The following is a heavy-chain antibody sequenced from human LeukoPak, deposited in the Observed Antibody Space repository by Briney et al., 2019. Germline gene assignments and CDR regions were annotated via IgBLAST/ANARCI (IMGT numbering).Heavy chain of an antibody. V-gene: IGHV4-4*07. J-gene: IGHJ4*02. D-gene: IGHD6-13*01. Sequence: SETLSLTCTVSGGSISSYYWSWIRQPAGKGLEWIGRIYTSGSTNYNPSLKSRVTMSVDTSKNQFSLKLSSVTAADTAVYYCARVPSSWYTPRYDYWGQGTLVTVSS. CDR1: GGSISSYY. CDR3: ARVPSSWYTPRYDY. CDR2: IYTSGST.